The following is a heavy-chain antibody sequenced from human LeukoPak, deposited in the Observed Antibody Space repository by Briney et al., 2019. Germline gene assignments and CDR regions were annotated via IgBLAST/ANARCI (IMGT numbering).Heavy chain of an antibody. V-gene: IGHV4-59*12. J-gene: IGHJ4*02. CDR3: ARHDRVAAAGISYFDY. CDR2: IYYSGST. CDR1: GGSISSYY. Sequence: PSETLSLTCTVSGGSISSYYWSWIRQPPGKGLEWIGYIYYSGSTNYNPSLKSRVTISVDTSKNQFSLKLSSVTAADTAVYYCARHDRVAAAGISYFDYWGQGTLVTVSS. D-gene: IGHD6-13*01.